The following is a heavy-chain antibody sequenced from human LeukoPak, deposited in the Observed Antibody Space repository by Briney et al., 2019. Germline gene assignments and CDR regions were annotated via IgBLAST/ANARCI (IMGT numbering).Heavy chain of an antibody. CDR1: GYTFTSYG. V-gene: IGHV1-69*13. D-gene: IGHD4-17*01. J-gene: IGHJ6*02. CDR2: IIPIFGTA. CDR3: ARANGDYSWSGGMDV. Sequence: ASVKVSCKASGYTFTSYGISWVRQAPGQGLEWMGGIIPIFGTANYAQKFQGRVTITADESTSTAYMELSSLRSEDTAVYYCARANGDYSWSGGMDVWGQGTTVTVS.